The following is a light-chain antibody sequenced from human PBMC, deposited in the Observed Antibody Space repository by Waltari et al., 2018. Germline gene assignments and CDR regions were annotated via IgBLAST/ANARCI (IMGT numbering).Light chain of an antibody. J-gene: IGLJ2*01. Sequence: QSALTQPPSASGSPGQSVTISCTGTSSDVGGYNYVSWYQQHPGKAPKVMIYEDNKRPSGVPDRFSGSKSGNTASLTVSGLQAEDEADYYCSSYTTSSIVFGGGTKLTVL. CDR2: EDN. CDR1: SSDVGGYNY. CDR3: SSYTTSSIV. V-gene: IGLV2-8*01.